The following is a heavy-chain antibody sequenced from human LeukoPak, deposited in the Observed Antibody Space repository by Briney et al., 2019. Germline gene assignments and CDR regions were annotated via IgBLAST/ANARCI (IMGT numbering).Heavy chain of an antibody. D-gene: IGHD6-19*01. V-gene: IGHV3-48*04. Sequence: GGSLRLSCAVSGFTFHSYTVNWVRQAPGKGLEWLSFIDGSGTIPYYADSVRGRFTISRDNAKNSLYLQMISLRPEDTAVYYCARWDINGWDYWGQETLVTVSS. CDR3: ARWDINGWDY. CDR1: GFTFHSYT. J-gene: IGHJ4*02. CDR2: IDGSGTIP.